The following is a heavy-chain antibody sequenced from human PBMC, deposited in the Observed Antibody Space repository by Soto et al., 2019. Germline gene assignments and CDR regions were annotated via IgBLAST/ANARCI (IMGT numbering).Heavy chain of an antibody. V-gene: IGHV3-15*01. D-gene: IGHD6-19*01. Sequence: GGSLRLSCAASGFTFNNAWMSWVRQAPGKGLEWVGRIKTKTEGGTTDYAAPVKGRFTISRDDSKNTLYLQMNSLKTEDTAVYYCTTDQVAVAGLLAYWGQGTLVTVSS. J-gene: IGHJ4*02. CDR1: GFTFNNAW. CDR2: IKTKTEGGTT. CDR3: TTDQVAVAGLLAY.